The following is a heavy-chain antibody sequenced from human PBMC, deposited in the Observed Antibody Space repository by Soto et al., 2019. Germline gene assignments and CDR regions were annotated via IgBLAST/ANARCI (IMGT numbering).Heavy chain of an antibody. J-gene: IGHJ4*02. CDR1: GFSFGSYW. D-gene: IGHD6-19*01. CDR2: IKQDGSEK. Sequence: EVEMVESGGGSVQPGGSLRLSCAGSGFSFGSYWMNWVRQAPGEGLEWVANIKQDGSEKYYVDSVKGRFTISRDNAKSSLYLQMNSLRAEDTAVYYCAGGTGWLVTDWGQGTQVIVSS. V-gene: IGHV3-7*04. CDR3: AGGTGWLVTD.